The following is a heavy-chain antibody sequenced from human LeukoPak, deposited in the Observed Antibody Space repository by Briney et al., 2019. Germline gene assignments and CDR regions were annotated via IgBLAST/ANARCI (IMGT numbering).Heavy chain of an antibody. J-gene: IGHJ5*02. Sequence: PGGSLRLSCAVSGFTFSDYYISCIRQAPGKGLEWVSYISSSSYTNYADSVKGRFTISRDNAKNSLYLQMNSLRAEDTAVYYCARLRLGSSGYDHNWFDPWGQGTLVTVSS. V-gene: IGHV3-11*03. CDR3: ARLRLGSSGYDHNWFDP. CDR1: GFTFSDYY. D-gene: IGHD3-22*01. CDR2: ISSSSYT.